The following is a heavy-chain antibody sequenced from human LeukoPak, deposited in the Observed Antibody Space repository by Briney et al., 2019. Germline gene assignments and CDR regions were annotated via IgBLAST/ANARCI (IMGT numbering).Heavy chain of an antibody. CDR3: ATGDSGSYYY. CDR2: IYTSGST. J-gene: IGHJ4*02. V-gene: IGHV4-61*02. D-gene: IGHD1-26*01. CDR1: GGSISSGSYY. Sequence: PSETLSLTCTVSGGSISSGSYYWSWIRQPAGKGLEWIGRIYTSGSTNYSPSLKSRVTISVDTSKNQFSLKLSSVTAADTAVYYCATGDSGSYYYWGQGTLVTVSS.